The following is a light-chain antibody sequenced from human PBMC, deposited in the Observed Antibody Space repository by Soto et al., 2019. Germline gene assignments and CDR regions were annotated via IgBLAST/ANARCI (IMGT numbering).Light chain of an antibody. CDR1: SSNIGADYD. J-gene: IGLJ2*01. Sequence: QSVLTQPPSVSGAPGQGVTISCTGSSSNIGADYDVHWYQQLPGTAPKLLIYGDSDRLSGVPDRFSGSKSGASASLAITGLQAEDEANYYCQSYDSSLSVVVFGGGTKLTVL. V-gene: IGLV1-40*01. CDR2: GDS. CDR3: QSYDSSLSVVV.